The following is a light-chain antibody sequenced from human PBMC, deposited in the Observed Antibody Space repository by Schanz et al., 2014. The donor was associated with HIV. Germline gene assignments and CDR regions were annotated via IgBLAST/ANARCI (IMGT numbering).Light chain of an antibody. CDR3: ATWHSSLREVV. V-gene: IGLV1-51*01. CDR2: LNN. CDR1: YSNIGNNY. J-gene: IGLJ2*01. Sequence: QSVLTQPPSVSAAPGQKVTITCSGTYSNIGNNYVSWYQQFPGAAPRLLMYLNNQRPSGIPDRFSGSKSGTSATLVISDLQTGDEADYYCATWHSSLREVVFGGGTKLTVL.